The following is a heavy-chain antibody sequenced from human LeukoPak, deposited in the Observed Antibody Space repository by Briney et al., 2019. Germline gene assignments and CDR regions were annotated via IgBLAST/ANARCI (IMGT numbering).Heavy chain of an antibody. CDR3: ARESFCSRTSCYRAFDS. J-gene: IGHJ4*02. V-gene: IGHV3-33*05. CDR2: ISHDGNNT. D-gene: IGHD2-2*01. Sequence: PGGSLRLSCTASGFTFSNYGMHWVRQAPGKGLEWVAVISHDGNNTFYAGSVKGRFTISRDKSKNTLSLQMNSLRTEDTAVYYCARESFCSRTSCYRAFDSWGQGTLVTVSS. CDR1: GFTFSNYG.